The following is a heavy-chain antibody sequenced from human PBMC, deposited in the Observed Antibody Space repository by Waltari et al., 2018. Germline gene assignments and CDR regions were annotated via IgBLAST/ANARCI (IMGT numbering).Heavy chain of an antibody. V-gene: IGHV3-48*01. D-gene: IGHD1-26*01. CDR2: LSSSSSTI. J-gene: IGHJ6*02. CDR1: GFTFSSYS. Sequence: EVQLVESGGGLVQPGGSLRLSCAASGFTFSSYSLHWVRQAPGKGLEWVSYLSSSSSTIYYADSGKGRFTISRDNAKNSLLLQMNGLGAEDTAVYYCARDAWTDGNYYYGMDVWGQGTTVTVSS. CDR3: ARDAWTDGNYYYGMDV.